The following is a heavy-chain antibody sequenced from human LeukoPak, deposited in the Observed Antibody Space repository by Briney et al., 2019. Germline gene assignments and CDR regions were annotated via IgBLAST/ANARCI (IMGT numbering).Heavy chain of an antibody. J-gene: IGHJ6*03. CDR2: ISGSGVMT. D-gene: IGHD2-8*01. V-gene: IGHV3-23*01. Sequence: GGSLRLSCAASGFTFSDYAMTWVRQAPGKGLEWVATISGSGVMTYYADSVKGRFSISRDSSKNILYLQMNSLRAEDTAVYYCAKDRCSNGIGCYYYYMDVWGKGTTVTISS. CDR1: GFTFSDYA. CDR3: AKDRCSNGIGCYYYYMDV.